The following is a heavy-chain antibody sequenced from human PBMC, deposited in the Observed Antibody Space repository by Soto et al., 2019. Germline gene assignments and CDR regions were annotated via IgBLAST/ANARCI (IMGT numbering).Heavy chain of an antibody. Sequence: GGCLRRSCAPAGISSCSYGFDWVRQAAGKGLEWGAVIWYDGNADYADSVKGRFTISRDNSKNTLYLEMNGLRAEDTSVYYCAKDADKAFDSSAYVVHYFDHWGHGPLVPTSS. V-gene: IGHV3-33*06. CDR3: AKDADKAFDSSAYVVHYFDH. CDR2: IWYDGNA. D-gene: IGHD3-22*01. CDR1: GISSCSYG. J-gene: IGHJ4*01.